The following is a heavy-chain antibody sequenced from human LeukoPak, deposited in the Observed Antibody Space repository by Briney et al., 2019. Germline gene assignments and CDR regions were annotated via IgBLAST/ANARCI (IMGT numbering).Heavy chain of an antibody. J-gene: IGHJ4*02. D-gene: IGHD1-20*01. CDR2: ISGSGGST. CDR1: GFTFSSYA. CDR3: AKAPGVYNWNAWVDY. Sequence: GGSLRLSCAASGFTFSSYAMSWVRQAPGKGLEGVSAISGSGGSTYYADSVKGRFTISRDNSKNTLYLQMNSLRAEDTAVYYCAKAPGVYNWNAWVDYWDQGTLVTVSS. V-gene: IGHV3-23*01.